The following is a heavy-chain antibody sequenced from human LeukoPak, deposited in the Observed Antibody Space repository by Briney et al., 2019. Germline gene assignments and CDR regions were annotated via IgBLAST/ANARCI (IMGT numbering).Heavy chain of an antibody. J-gene: IGHJ4*02. V-gene: IGHV3-9*01. D-gene: IGHD6-13*01. Sequence: PGGSLRLSCAASGFTFDDYAMHWVRQAPGKGLEWVSGISWNSGSIGYADSVKGRFTIPRDNAKNPLYLQMNSLRAEDTALYYCAKDMGYSSSPGTAIDYWGQGTLVTVSS. CDR1: GFTFDDYA. CDR3: AKDMGYSSSPGTAIDY. CDR2: ISWNSGSI.